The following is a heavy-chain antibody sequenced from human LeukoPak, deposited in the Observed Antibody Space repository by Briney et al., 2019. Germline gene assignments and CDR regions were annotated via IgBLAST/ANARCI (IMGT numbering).Heavy chain of an antibody. CDR1: GSTFSSYS. D-gene: IGHD2-21*02. J-gene: IGHJ5*02. CDR3: ARDKVLVAPTNHPFVGWFDP. Sequence: GGSLRLSCAASGSTFSSYSMNWVRQAPGKGLEWVSSISNTGTYTDYADSVKGRFTISRDNAKSSLYLQMNTLRAEDTALYFCARDKVLVAPTNHPFVGWFDPWGQGTLVTVSS. V-gene: IGHV3-21*01. CDR2: ISNTGTYT.